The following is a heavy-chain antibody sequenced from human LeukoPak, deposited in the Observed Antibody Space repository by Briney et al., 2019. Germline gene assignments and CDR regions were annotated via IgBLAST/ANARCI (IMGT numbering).Heavy chain of an antibody. D-gene: IGHD2-2*01. Sequence: PGGSLRLSCAASGFTFSSYAMSWVRQAPGKGLGWVSAISGSGGSTYYADSVKGRFTISRDNSKNTLYLQMNSQRAEDTAVYYCAKDRGVVVPAARVLYYYYGMDVWGQGTTVTVSS. CDR1: GFTFSSYA. CDR3: AKDRGVVVPAARVLYYYYGMDV. V-gene: IGHV3-23*01. CDR2: ISGSGGST. J-gene: IGHJ6*02.